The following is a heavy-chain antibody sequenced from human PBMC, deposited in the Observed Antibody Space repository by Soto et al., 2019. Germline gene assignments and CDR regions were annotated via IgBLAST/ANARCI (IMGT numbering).Heavy chain of an antibody. CDR3: ASYSSSSNFDY. V-gene: IGHV4-59*12. D-gene: IGHD6-6*01. CDR1: GGSISSYY. Sequence: SETLSLTCTVSGGSISSYYWSWIRQPPGKGLEWIGYIYYSGSTNYNPSLKSRVTISVDTSKNQFSLKLSSVTAEDTAVYYCASYSSSSNFDYWGQGTLVTVSS. CDR2: IYYSGST. J-gene: IGHJ4*02.